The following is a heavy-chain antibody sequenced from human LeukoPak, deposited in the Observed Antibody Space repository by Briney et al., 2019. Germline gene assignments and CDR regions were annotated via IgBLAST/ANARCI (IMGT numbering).Heavy chain of an antibody. D-gene: IGHD2-2*01. J-gene: IGHJ5*02. CDR3: ARDSVGCSSTSCSVDP. V-gene: IGHV4-39*07. CDR2: IYYSGST. CDR1: GGSISSSSYY. Sequence: SETLSLTCAVSGGSISSSSYYWGWHRQPPGKGREWVGSIYYSGSTYYNPSLKRRVTISVDTSKNQFSLKLSSVTAADTAVYYCARDSVGCSSTSCSVDPWGQGTLVTVSS.